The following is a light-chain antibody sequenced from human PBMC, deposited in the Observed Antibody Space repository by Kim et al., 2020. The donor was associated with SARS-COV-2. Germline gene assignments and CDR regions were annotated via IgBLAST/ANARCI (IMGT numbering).Light chain of an antibody. CDR3: QQYGISPVT. CDR1: QSVGSSY. Sequence: EIVLTQSPGTLSLSPGERATLSCRASQSVGSSYLAWYQQKPGQAPRLLIYGASSRATGIPDRFSGSGSGTDFTLTISRLEPEDFAVYYCQQYGISPVTFGQGTKVDIK. V-gene: IGKV3-20*01. J-gene: IGKJ1*01. CDR2: GAS.